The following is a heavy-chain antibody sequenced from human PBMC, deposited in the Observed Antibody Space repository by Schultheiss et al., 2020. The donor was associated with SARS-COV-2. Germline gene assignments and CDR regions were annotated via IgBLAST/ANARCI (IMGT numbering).Heavy chain of an antibody. V-gene: IGHV3-21*01. Sequence: GGSLRLSCAASGFTFSSYSMNWVRQAPGKGLEWVSSISSSSSYIYYADSVKGRFTISRDNAKNSLYLQMNSLRAEDTAVYYCASPDCSSTSCYILYWGQGTLVTVSS. D-gene: IGHD2-2*02. CDR2: ISSSSSYI. J-gene: IGHJ4*02. CDR3: ASPDCSSTSCYILY. CDR1: GFTFSSYS.